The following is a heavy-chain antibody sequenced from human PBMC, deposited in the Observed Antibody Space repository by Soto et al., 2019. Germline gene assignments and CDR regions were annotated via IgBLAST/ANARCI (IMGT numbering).Heavy chain of an antibody. V-gene: IGHV4-59*01. Sequence: SETLSLTCTVSGGSISSYYWSWIRQPPGKGLEWIGYIYYSGSTNYNPSLKSRVTISVDTSKNQFSLKLSSVTAADTAVYYCAREGNKVDVGGSSYGMDVWGQGTTVTVSS. D-gene: IGHD3-3*01. J-gene: IGHJ6*02. CDR3: AREGNKVDVGGSSYGMDV. CDR2: IYYSGST. CDR1: GGSISSYY.